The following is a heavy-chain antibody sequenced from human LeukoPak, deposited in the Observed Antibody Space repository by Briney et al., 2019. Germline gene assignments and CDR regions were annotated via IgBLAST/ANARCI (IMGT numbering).Heavy chain of an antibody. V-gene: IGHV4-30-4*01. Sequence: PSETLSLTCTVSGGSISSGVYYWSWLRQPPGTGLEGVAYMYYPGSTYYNPSLKTPVTMSADTSKTQRSLKLSPVTAADTAVYYCARPYYYDSRIDPCGQGNLVTVSS. CDR2: MYYPGST. CDR1: GGSISSGVYY. J-gene: IGHJ5*02. D-gene: IGHD3-22*01. CDR3: ARPYYYDSRIDP.